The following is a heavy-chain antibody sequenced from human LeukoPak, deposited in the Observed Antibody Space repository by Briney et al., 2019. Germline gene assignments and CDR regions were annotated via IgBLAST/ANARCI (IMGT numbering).Heavy chain of an antibody. CDR1: GYTLTELS. D-gene: IGHD6-13*01. V-gene: IGHV1-24*01. CDR3: ARAANRGYSSSWYVY. CDR2: FDPEDGET. J-gene: IGHJ4*02. Sequence: ASVKVSCKVSGYTLTELSMHWVRQAPGKGLEWMGGFDPEDGETIYAQKFQGRVTMTRDTSTSTVYMELSSLRSEDTAVYYCARAANRGYSSSWYVYWGQGTLVTVSS.